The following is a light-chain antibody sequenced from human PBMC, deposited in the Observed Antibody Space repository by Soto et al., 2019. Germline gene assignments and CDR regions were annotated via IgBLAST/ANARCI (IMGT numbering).Light chain of an antibody. CDR3: LSYDRSLTVRV. V-gene: IGLV1-40*01. CDR1: SSNIGEGYD. J-gene: IGLJ1*01. CDR2: GNT. Sequence: QSVLTQPPSVSGAPGQRVTISCTGTSSNIGEGYDVNWYQLLPGTSPKPLIYGNTNRPSGVPDRFSGSKSGTSASLAITGLQTEDEADYYCLSYDRSLTVRVFGAGTKVTVL.